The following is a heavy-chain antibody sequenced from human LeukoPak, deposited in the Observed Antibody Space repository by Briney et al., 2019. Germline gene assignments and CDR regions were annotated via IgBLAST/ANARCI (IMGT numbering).Heavy chain of an antibody. J-gene: IGHJ5*02. CDR1: GFTFSSYW. CDR3: ARTSYGGNSPDWFDP. CDR2: IHTDGSST. D-gene: IGHD4-23*01. V-gene: IGHV3-74*01. Sequence: GGSLRLSCAASGFTFSSYWMHWVRQAPGKGLVWASRIHTDGSSTSYADSVKGRFTISRDNAKNTLYLQMTSLTVEDTAVYYCARTSYGGNSPDWFDPWGQGTLVTVSS.